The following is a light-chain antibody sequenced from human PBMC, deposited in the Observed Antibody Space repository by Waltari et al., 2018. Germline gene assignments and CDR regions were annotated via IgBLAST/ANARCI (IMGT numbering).Light chain of an antibody. CDR2: WAS. V-gene: IGKV4-1*01. Sequence: DIVMTQSPDSLTVSLGERVTINCKSSHIFLYSSNNKNYLAWYQQKPGKPPNLHIYWASTRESGVPDRFSGSGSGTDFTLTISSLQAEDVAVYYCQQYYTAPYTFGQGTKLEIK. CDR1: HIFLYSSNNKNY. J-gene: IGKJ2*01. CDR3: QQYYTAPYT.